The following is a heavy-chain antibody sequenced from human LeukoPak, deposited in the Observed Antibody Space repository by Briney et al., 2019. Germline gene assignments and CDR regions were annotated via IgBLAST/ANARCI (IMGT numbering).Heavy chain of an antibody. Sequence: GESLKISCKGSGYSFTSYWIGWVRQMPGKGLEWMGIIYPGDSDTRYSPSFQGQVTISADNSISTAYLHWSRLQASDTAMYYCARNSGSGNYYSDYWGQGTLVTVSS. CDR2: IYPGDSDT. D-gene: IGHD3-10*01. J-gene: IGHJ4*02. V-gene: IGHV5-51*01. CDR3: ARNSGSGNYYSDY. CDR1: GYSFTSYW.